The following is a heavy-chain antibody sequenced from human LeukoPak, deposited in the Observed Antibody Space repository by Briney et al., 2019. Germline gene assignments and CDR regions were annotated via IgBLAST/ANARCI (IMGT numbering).Heavy chain of an antibody. D-gene: IGHD2-21*02. CDR2: IVVGSGNT. V-gene: IGHV1-58*02. J-gene: IGHJ3*02. CDR1: GFTFTSSA. CDR3: AGSCGDCYQSYDAFDI. Sequence: GTSVNVSCKASGFTFTSSAMQWVRQARGQRLEWIGWIVVGSGNTNYAQKFQERVTITRDMSTSTAYMELSSLRSEDTAVYYCAGSCGDCYQSYDAFDIWGQGTMVTVSS.